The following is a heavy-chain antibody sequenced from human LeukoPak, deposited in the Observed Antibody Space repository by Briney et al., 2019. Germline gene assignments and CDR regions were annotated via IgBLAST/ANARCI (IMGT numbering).Heavy chain of an antibody. CDR2: IYYSGST. J-gene: IGHJ4*02. CDR1: GGSISTYY. CDR3: ARDSRGSGYKNCFDY. V-gene: IGHV4-59*01. D-gene: IGHD5-18*01. Sequence: SETLSLTCTVSGGSISTYYWSWIRQPPGKGLEWIGYIYYSGSTDYNPSLKSRVTISVDTSKNQFSLKLNSVTAADTAVYCCARDSRGSGYKNCFDYWGQGTLVTVSS.